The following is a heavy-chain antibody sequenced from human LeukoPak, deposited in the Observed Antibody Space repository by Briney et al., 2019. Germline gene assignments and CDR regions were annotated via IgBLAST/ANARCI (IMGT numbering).Heavy chain of an antibody. Sequence: GGSLRLSCAASGFTFSSYWMSWVRQAPGKGLEWVAIIKQDGSEEYYVDSVKGRFTISRDNAKNSLYLQMNSLRAEDTAVYYCARDRYEDSSGWYFRDYYDYWGQGTLVTVSS. CDR3: ARDRYEDSSGWYFRDYYDY. J-gene: IGHJ4*02. CDR2: IKQDGSEE. V-gene: IGHV3-7*03. CDR1: GFTFSSYW. D-gene: IGHD6-19*01.